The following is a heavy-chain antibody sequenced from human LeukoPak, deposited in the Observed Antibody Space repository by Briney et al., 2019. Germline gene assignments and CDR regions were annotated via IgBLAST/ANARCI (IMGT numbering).Heavy chain of an antibody. J-gene: IGHJ6*03. D-gene: IGHD1-1*01. CDR1: GGTFSSYA. CDR3: ATRGGTTPFYYYYYYMDV. CDR2: IIPIFGTA. V-gene: IGHV1-69*05. Sequence: ASVKVTCKASGGTFSSYAISWVRQAPGQGLEWMGGIIPIFGTANYAQKFQGRVTITTDESTSTAYMELSSLRSEDTAVYYCATRGGTTPFYYYYYYMDVWGKGTTVTVSS.